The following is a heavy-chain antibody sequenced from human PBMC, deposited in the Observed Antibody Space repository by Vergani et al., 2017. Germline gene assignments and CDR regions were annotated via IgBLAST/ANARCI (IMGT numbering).Heavy chain of an antibody. CDR2: INHSGST. CDR1: GGSFSGYY. J-gene: IGHJ6*03. CDR3: ARANPKAIEYCSSTICYNEPRKYYYYYYMDV. V-gene: IGHV4-34*01. Sequence: QVQLQQWGAGLLKPSETLSLTCAVYGGSFSGYYWSWIRQPPGKGLEWIGEINHSGSTNDNPSLKSRVTISVDTSKNQFSLKMSSVTDADTAVYYCARANPKAIEYCSSTICYNEPRKYYYYYYMDVWGKGTTVTVSS. D-gene: IGHD2-2*01.